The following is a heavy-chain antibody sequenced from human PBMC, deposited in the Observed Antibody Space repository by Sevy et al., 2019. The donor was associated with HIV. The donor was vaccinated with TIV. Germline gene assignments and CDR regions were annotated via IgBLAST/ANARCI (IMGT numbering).Heavy chain of an antibody. CDR1: GFTFSGYG. CDR3: ARDWGEGVESAITDVIDL. CDR2: IWDDGTNE. D-gene: IGHD5-12*01. J-gene: IGHJ3*01. Sequence: GGSLRLSCAASGFTFSGYGMHWVRQAPGKALEWVGIIWDDGTNEHYSDSVKGRFIISRDNSKNTVYLQMTSLRGEDKAVNVCARDWGEGVESAITDVIDLWGQGTLVTVSS. V-gene: IGHV3-33*01.